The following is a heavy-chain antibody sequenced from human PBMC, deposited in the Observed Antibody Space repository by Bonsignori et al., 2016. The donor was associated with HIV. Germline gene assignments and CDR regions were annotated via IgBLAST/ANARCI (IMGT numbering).Heavy chain of an antibody. D-gene: IGHD2-2*01. CDR2: ISAYNGNT. Sequence: WVRQAPGQGLEWMGWISAYNGNTNYAQKLQGRVIMTTDTSTSTAYMELRSLRSDDTAVYYCARGKEYQEYNWFDPWGQGTLVTVSS. CDR3: ARGKEYQEYNWFDP. J-gene: IGHJ5*02. V-gene: IGHV1-18*01.